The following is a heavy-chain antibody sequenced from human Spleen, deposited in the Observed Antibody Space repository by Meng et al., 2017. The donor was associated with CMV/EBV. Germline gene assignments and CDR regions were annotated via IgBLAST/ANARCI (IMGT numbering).Heavy chain of an antibody. V-gene: IGHV3-23*01. D-gene: IGHD2-21*01. CDR2: ISGSGGST. CDR3: LNDFPGDCYPFCHYFSHGMDV. Sequence: GESLKISCAASGFNFSSYAMSWVRQASGKGLEWVSVISGSGGSTDYADSVKGRFSITRDNYKNTLYLQMNCLTVEDTAVYYCLNDFPGDCYPFCHYFSHGMDVWGQGTTVTVSS. CDR1: GFNFSSYA. J-gene: IGHJ6*02.